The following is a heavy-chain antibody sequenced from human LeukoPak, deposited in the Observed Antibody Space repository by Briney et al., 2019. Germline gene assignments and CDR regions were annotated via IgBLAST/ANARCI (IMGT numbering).Heavy chain of an antibody. V-gene: IGHV5-51*01. Sequence: PGESLKISCKGSGYSFINYWIGWVRQMPGKGLEWMGIIYPDDSDTRYSPSFQGQVTISADKSISTAYLQWSSLKASDTAMYYRARRRVAAVTLYDAFAIWGQGTMVTVSS. CDR1: GYSFINYW. D-gene: IGHD2-2*01. J-gene: IGHJ3*02. CDR2: IYPDDSDT. CDR3: ARRRVAAVTLYDAFAI.